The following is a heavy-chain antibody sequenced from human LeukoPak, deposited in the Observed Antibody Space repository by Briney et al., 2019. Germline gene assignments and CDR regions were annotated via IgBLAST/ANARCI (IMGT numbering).Heavy chain of an antibody. V-gene: IGHV3-23*01. J-gene: IGHJ5*02. CDR2: ISGSGGST. CDR3: AKDGEGSWYSGWFGP. CDR1: GFTFSSYA. D-gene: IGHD6-13*01. Sequence: KAGGSLRLSCAASGFTFSSYAMSWVRQAPGKGLEWVSAISGSGGSTYYADSVKGRFTISRDNSKNTLYLQMNSLRAEDTAVYYCAKDGEGSWYSGWFGPWGQGTLVTVSS.